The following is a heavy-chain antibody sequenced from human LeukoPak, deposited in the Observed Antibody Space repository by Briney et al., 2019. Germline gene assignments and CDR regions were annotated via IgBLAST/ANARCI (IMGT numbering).Heavy chain of an antibody. V-gene: IGHV1-2*02. J-gene: IGHJ6*03. D-gene: IGHD6-19*01. CDR1: GYTFTGYY. CDR2: INPNSGGT. Sequence: ASVKVSCKASGYTFTGYYMHWVRQAPGQGLEWMGWINPNSGGTNYAQKFQGRVTMTRDTSISTAYMELSRLRSDDTAVYYCARGHSSGWYPVYYYYYMDVWGKGTTVTISS. CDR3: ARGHSSGWYPVYYYYYMDV.